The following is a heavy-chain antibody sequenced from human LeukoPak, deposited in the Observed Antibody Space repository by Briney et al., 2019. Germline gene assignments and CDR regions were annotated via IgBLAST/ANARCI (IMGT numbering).Heavy chain of an antibody. D-gene: IGHD1-26*01. V-gene: IGHV4-59*06. CDR3: ARVRDIVGATTLNYFDY. J-gene: IGHJ4*02. Sequence: SETLSLTCTVSGGSISSYYWSWIRQHPGKGLEWIGYIYYSGSTYYNPSLKSRVTISVDTSKNQFSLKLSSVTAADTAVYYCARVRDIVGATTLNYFDYWGQGTLVTVSS. CDR2: IYYSGST. CDR1: GGSISSYY.